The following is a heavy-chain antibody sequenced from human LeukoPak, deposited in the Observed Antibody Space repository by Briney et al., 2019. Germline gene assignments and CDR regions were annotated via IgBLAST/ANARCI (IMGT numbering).Heavy chain of an antibody. Sequence: ASVKVSCKASGYTFTNYYIHWVRQAPGQGLEWMGWINPNSGGTNYAQKFQGRVTMTRDTSISTAYMELSRLRSDDTAVYYCARDGSYYYGSGSYLNNWGQGTLVTVSS. CDR1: GYTFTNYY. D-gene: IGHD3-10*01. CDR3: ARDGSYYYGSGSYLNN. V-gene: IGHV1-2*02. J-gene: IGHJ4*02. CDR2: INPNSGGT.